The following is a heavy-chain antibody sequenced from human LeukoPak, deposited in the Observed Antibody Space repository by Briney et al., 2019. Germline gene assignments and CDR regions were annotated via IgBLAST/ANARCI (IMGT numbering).Heavy chain of an antibody. J-gene: IGHJ4*02. Sequence: ASVKVSCKASGYTFTGYYIYWVRQAPGQGLEWMGQITPTSGGTNYVQKFQGRVTMTRDTSITTAYMELSRLTSDDTAVYYCTRGGADYWGQGTLVTVSS. V-gene: IGHV1-2*06. D-gene: IGHD1-26*01. CDR2: ITPTSGGT. CDR3: TRGGADY. CDR1: GYTFTGYY.